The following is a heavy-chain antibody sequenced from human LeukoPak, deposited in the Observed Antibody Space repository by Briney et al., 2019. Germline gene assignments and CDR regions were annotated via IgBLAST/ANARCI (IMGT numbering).Heavy chain of an antibody. Sequence: SETLSLTCSVSDDSITMYYWTWIRQPPGKGLEWIGYVDHTGSTNFNPSLNGRVSISRDTTKNLFSLRLRSVTAADTAVYFCARGRVSSSTWYNTYYYYFYMDVWGKGTTVTVSS. J-gene: IGHJ6*03. CDR2: VDHTGST. D-gene: IGHD1-1*01. CDR1: DDSITMYY. V-gene: IGHV4-59*01. CDR3: ARGRVSSSTWYNTYYYYFYMDV.